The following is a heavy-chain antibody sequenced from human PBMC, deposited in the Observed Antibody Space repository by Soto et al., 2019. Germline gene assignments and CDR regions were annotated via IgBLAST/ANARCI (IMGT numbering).Heavy chain of an antibody. CDR1: GGSISSSSYY. V-gene: IGHV4-39*01. J-gene: IGHJ6*02. CDR3: ARXSIAAAHIRRYYYGMDV. D-gene: IGHD6-6*01. Sequence: SETLSLTCTVSGGSISSSSYYWGWSRQPPGRGLEGIGSIYYSGSTYYNPSLKSRVTISVDTSKNQFSLKLSSVTAAHTAVYYCARXSIAAAHIRRYYYGMDVWGQGTTVTVSS. CDR2: IYYSGST.